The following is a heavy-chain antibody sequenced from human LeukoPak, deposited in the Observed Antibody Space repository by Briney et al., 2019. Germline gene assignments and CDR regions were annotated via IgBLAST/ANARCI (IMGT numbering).Heavy chain of an antibody. D-gene: IGHD6-13*01. CDR2: IKVDGSET. V-gene: IGHV3-7*03. CDR1: GFTLSSFW. J-gene: IGHJ4*02. Sequence: GGSLRLSCAASGFTLSSFWMSWVRQAPGKGLEWVANIKVDGSETYYVDSVKGRFTISRDNAKNLLFLQMNSLRAEDAAVYYCANRAGYSSSWYPYWGQGTLVTVSS. CDR3: ANRAGYSSSWYPY.